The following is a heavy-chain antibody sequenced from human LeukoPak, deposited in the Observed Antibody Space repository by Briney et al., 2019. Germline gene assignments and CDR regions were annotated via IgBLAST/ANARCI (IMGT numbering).Heavy chain of an antibody. D-gene: IGHD3-10*01. CDR2: IYHSGST. CDR1: GYSISSGYY. V-gene: IGHV4-38-2*02. Sequence: SETLSLTCTVSGYSISSGYYWGWIRQPPGKGLEWIGSIYHSGSTYYNPSLKSRVTISVDTSKNQFSLKLSSVTAADTAVYYCARALATMVRGVIILNYYYYYMDVWGKGTTVTVSS. CDR3: ARALATMVRGVIILNYYYYYMDV. J-gene: IGHJ6*03.